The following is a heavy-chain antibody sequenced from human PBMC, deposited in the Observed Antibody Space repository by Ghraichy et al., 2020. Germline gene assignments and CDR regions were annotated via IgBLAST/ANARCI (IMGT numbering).Heavy chain of an antibody. CDR1: GYTFTSYD. J-gene: IGHJ6*02. CDR3: ARGYCSSTSCYTIYDYYYGMDV. CDR2: MNPNSGNT. Sequence: ASVKVSCKASGYTFTSYDINWVRQATGQGLEWMGWMNPNSGNTGYAQKFQGRVTMTRNTSISTAYMELSSLRSEDTAVYYCARGYCSSTSCYTIYDYYYGMDVWGQGTTVTVSS. D-gene: IGHD2-2*02. V-gene: IGHV1-8*01.